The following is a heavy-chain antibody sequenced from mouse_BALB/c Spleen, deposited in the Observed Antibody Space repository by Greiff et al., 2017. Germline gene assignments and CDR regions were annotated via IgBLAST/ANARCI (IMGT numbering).Heavy chain of an antibody. CDR2: ISYSGST. D-gene: IGHD2-3*01. CDR3: AREDYDGYRLFAY. CDR1: GYSITSDYA. Sequence: EVKLMESGPGLVKPSQSLSLTCTVTGYSITSDYAWNWIRQFPGNKLEWMGYISYSGSTSYNPSLKSRISITRDTSKNQFFLQLNSVTTEDTATYYCAREDYDGYRLFAYWGQGTLVTVSA. V-gene: IGHV3-2*02. J-gene: IGHJ3*01.